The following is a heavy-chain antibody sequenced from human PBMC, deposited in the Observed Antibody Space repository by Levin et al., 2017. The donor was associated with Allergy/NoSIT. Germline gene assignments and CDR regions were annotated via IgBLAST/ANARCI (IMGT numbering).Heavy chain of an antibody. CDR3: AKDTPALSAGPYFDY. J-gene: IGHJ4*02. CDR1: GFTFSTYG. D-gene: IGHD2-2*01. Sequence: GGSLRLSCTASGFTFSTYGMSWVRQAPGKGLEWVSGISERGGSTYYADSVKGRFTISRDNSKNTLYLQMNSLRAEDTAIYYCAKDTPALSAGPYFDYWGQGPLVTVSS. CDR2: ISERGGST. V-gene: IGHV3-23*01.